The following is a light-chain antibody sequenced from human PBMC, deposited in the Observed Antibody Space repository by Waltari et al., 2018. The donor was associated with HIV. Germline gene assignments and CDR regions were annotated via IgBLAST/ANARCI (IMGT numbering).Light chain of an antibody. CDR3: GTWDRSLGGGV. V-gene: IGLV1-51*01. CDR1: SSNIGTDY. CDR2: DND. J-gene: IGLJ3*02. Sequence: QSVLTQPPSVSAAPGPKVAIPCSVSSSNIGTDYVSWYQHVPGSAPKLLIYDNDKRPSGTPDRFSGSKSGTSATLDITGLQTGDGADYYCGTWDRSLGGGVFGGGTKLTVL.